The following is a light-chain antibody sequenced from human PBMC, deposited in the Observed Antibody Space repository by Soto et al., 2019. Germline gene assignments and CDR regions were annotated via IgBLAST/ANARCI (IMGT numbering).Light chain of an antibody. Sequence: AIQMTQSTSSLSASVGDRVTITCRASKAISNDVAWYQQKAGKAPKLLIAAASILQSGVPSRFSGSGSGTDFTLTISSLQSEDLGTYYCLQDYNYPWTFGQGTKVAIK. V-gene: IGKV1-6*01. CDR1: KAISND. J-gene: IGKJ1*01. CDR2: AAS. CDR3: LQDYNYPWT.